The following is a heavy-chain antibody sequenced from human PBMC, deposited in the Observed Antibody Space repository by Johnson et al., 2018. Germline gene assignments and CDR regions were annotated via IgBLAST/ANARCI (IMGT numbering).Heavy chain of an antibody. V-gene: IGHV3-30*18. J-gene: IGHJ1*01. CDR2: ISYDESNK. CDR3: AKDDRPTLRPAAYFQH. CDR1: GFTFSTYA. Sequence: QVQLVESGGGVVQPGRSLRLSCAASGFTFSTYAMHWVRQAPGKGLELVSVISYDESNKDYADSVKGRFTISRDNSKNTLYLEMNSLRVEDTAVYYCAKDDRPTLRPAAYFQHWGQGTLVTVSS. D-gene: IGHD2-15*01.